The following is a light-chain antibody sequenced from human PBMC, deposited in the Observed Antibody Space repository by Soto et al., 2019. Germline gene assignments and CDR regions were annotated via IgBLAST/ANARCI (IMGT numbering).Light chain of an antibody. Sequence: EIVMTQSPATLSVSPGERATLSCRASQSVSSNLAWYQQKPGQAPTLLIYGASARATGIPARFSGSGSVTEFTLAISSLQSEDFAVYYCQHYNNWPFTLGQGTKLEIK. CDR3: QHYNNWPFT. J-gene: IGKJ2*01. V-gene: IGKV3-15*01. CDR2: GAS. CDR1: QSVSSN.